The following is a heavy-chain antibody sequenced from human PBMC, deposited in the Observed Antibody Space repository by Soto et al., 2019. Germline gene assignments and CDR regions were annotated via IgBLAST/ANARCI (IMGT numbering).Heavy chain of an antibody. V-gene: IGHV3-23*01. CDR1: GFTFYNYA. Sequence: EVQLLESGGGLVRPGGSLRLSCAASGFTFYNYAMNWVRQAPGKGLEWVSTISGGGDGTYYADSVKGRFTISRDNSRNTVYLQMNSLRAEDTAVYYCAKNGLGSLATYCTTGDCHYAFDVWGQGTLVTVSP. CDR3: AKNGLGSLATYCTTGDCHYAFDV. J-gene: IGHJ3*01. D-gene: IGHD2-8*01. CDR2: ISGGGDGT.